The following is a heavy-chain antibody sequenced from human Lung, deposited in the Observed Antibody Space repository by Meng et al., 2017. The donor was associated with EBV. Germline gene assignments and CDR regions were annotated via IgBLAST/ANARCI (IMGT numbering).Heavy chain of an antibody. V-gene: IGHV3-30*03. D-gene: IGHD2-2*03. Sequence: QVQLVESGGGVVQPGRSLRLSCAASGFTFSSDGMDWVRQAPGKGLEWVAVISYDGSDKYYADSVKGRFTISRDNSKNTLYLQMNSLRAEDTAVYYCAPLSMDGVLHWGQGTLVTVSS. CDR1: GFTFSSDG. CDR2: ISYDGSDK. CDR3: APLSMDGVLH. J-gene: IGHJ4*02.